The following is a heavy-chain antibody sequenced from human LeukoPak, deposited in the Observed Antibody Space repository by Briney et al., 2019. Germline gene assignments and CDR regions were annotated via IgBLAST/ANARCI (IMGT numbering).Heavy chain of an antibody. CDR3: ARGTEDIVVVPGGLDY. Sequence: PGGSLRLSCAASGFTFSSYGMAWVRQAPGKGLEWVSSISSSSSYIYYADSVKGRFTISRDNAKNSLYLQMNSLRAEDTAVYYCARGTEDIVVVPGGLDYWGQGTLVTVSS. J-gene: IGHJ4*02. CDR1: GFTFSSYG. V-gene: IGHV3-21*01. CDR2: ISSSSSYI. D-gene: IGHD2-2*01.